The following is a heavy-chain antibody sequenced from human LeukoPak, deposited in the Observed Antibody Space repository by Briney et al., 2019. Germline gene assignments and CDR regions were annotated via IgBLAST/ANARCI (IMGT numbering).Heavy chain of an antibody. Sequence: GGSLRLSCAASGFTFSIYWVHWVRQAPGKGLVWVSSINSDGSSTSYADSVKGRFTISRDNAKNTLYLQMNTLRAEDTAVYYCAKGRVEHCSGGNCYRNFDYWGQGTLVTVSS. D-gene: IGHD2-15*01. CDR1: GFTFSIYW. CDR3: AKGRVEHCSGGNCYRNFDY. CDR2: INSDGSST. V-gene: IGHV3-74*01. J-gene: IGHJ4*02.